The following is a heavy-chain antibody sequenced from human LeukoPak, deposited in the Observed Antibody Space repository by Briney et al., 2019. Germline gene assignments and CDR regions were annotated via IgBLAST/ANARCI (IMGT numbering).Heavy chain of an antibody. CDR3: AREDIVVVPAANQGWFDP. CDR2: INPNSGGT. J-gene: IGHJ5*02. Sequence: ASVKVSCKASGYTFTGYYMHWVRQAPGQGLEWMGWINPNSGGTNYARKFQGRVTMTRDTSISTAYMELSRLRSDDTAVYYCAREDIVVVPAANQGWFDPWGQGTLVTVSS. D-gene: IGHD2-2*01. CDR1: GYTFTGYY. V-gene: IGHV1-2*02.